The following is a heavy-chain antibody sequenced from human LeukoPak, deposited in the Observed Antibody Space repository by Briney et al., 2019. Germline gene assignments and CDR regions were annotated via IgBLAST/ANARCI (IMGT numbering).Heavy chain of an antibody. J-gene: IGHJ4*02. CDR1: GFTFSSYA. V-gene: IGHV3-23*01. CDR3: AKGAVYYYDSSGYNLFGY. D-gene: IGHD3-22*01. CDR2: ISGSGGST. Sequence: GGSLRLSCAASGFTFSSYAMSWVRQAPGKGLEWVSAISGSGGSTYYADSVKGRFTISRDNSKNTLYLQMNSLRAGDTAVYYCAKGAVYYYDSSGYNLFGYWGQGTLVTVSS.